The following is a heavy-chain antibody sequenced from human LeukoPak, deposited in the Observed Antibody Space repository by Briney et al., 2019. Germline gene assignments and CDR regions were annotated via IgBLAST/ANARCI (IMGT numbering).Heavy chain of an antibody. CDR2: IYYSGST. CDR1: GGSISSYY. Sequence: SETLSLTCTVSGGSISSYYWSWIRQPPGKGLEWIGYIYYSGSTNYNPSLKSRVTISVGTSKNQFSLKLSSVTAADTAVYYCAREVITVRGDNWFDPWGQGTLVTVSS. J-gene: IGHJ5*02. D-gene: IGHD3-16*01. CDR3: AREVITVRGDNWFDP. V-gene: IGHV4-59*12.